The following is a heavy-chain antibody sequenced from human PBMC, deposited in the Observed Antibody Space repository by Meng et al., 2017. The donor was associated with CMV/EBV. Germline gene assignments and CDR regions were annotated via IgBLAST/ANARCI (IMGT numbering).Heavy chain of an antibody. Sequence: SETLSLTCTVSGGSISSSSYYWGWIRQPPGNGLEWIGSIYYSGSTYYNPSLKSRVTISVDMPKNQFSLKLSSVTAADTAVYYCARDGQTNDFWSGQYYYYYYGMDVWGQGTTVTVSS. D-gene: IGHD3-3*01. V-gene: IGHV4-39*07. CDR2: IYYSGST. J-gene: IGHJ6*02. CDR3: ARDGQTNDFWSGQYYYYYYGMDV. CDR1: GGSISSSSYY.